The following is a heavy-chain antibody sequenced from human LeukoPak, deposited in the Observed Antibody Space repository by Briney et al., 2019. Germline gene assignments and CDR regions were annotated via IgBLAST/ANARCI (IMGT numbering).Heavy chain of an antibody. J-gene: IGHJ5*02. V-gene: IGHV4-59*08. CDR3: ARHAGKAYYYDFWSGYLNWFDP. Sequence: PSETLSLTCTVSGGSINSYYWSWIRQPPGKGLEWIGYIYYSGSTNYNPSLKSRVTISVDTSKNQFSLKLSSVTAADTAVYYCARHAGKAYYYDFWSGYLNWFDPWGQGTLVTVSS. CDR1: GGSINSYY. CDR2: IYYSGST. D-gene: IGHD3-3*01.